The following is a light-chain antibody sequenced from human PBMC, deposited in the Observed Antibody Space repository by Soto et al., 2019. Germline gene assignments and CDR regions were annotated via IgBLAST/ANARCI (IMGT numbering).Light chain of an antibody. CDR3: QQYGSSPT. Sequence: EFVLTQSPGTLSLSPGERATLSCRASQSVINSYLAWYQQTPGQAPRLLIYGASIRATGIPDRFSGSGSGTDFTLSISRLEPEDFAVYYCQQYGSSPTFGQGTKVDIK. CDR1: QSVINSY. V-gene: IGKV3-20*01. J-gene: IGKJ1*01. CDR2: GAS.